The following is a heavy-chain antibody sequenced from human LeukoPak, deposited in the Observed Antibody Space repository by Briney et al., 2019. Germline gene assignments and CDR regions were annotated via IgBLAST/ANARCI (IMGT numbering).Heavy chain of an antibody. V-gene: IGHV3-33*01. CDR3: ARVEWYCSSTSCPPMDV. CDR2: IWYDGSNK. CDR1: GFTFSSYG. Sequence: GGSLRLSCAASGFTFSSYGMHWVRQAPGKGLEWVAVIWYDGSNKYYADSVKGRFTISRDNSKSTLYLQMNSLRAEDTAVYYCARVEWYCSSTSCPPMDVWGQGTTVTVSS. D-gene: IGHD2-2*01. J-gene: IGHJ6*02.